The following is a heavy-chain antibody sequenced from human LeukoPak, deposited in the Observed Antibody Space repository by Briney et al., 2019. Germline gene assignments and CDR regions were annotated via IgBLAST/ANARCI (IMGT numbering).Heavy chain of an antibody. CDR1: GYTFTGYY. V-gene: IGHV1-2*02. D-gene: IGHD6-19*01. CDR3: ARDQGSGWSTDYYYYGMDV. CDR2: INPNSGGT. Sequence: VASVKVSCKASGYTFTGYYMHWVRQAPGQGLEWMGWINPNSGGTNYAQKFQGRVTMTRDMSISTAYMELSRLRSDDTAVYYCARDQGSGWSTDYYYYGMDVWGQGTTVTVSS. J-gene: IGHJ6*02.